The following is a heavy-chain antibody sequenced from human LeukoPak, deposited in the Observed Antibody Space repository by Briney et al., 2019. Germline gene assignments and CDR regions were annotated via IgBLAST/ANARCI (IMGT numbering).Heavy chain of an antibody. CDR3: AIQNYDFWSGYFSWFDP. CDR2: IYTSGST. J-gene: IGHJ5*02. D-gene: IGHD3-3*01. CDR1: GGSISSYY. Sequence: PSQTLSLTCTVSGGSISSYYWSWIRQPAGKGLEWIGRIYTSGSTNYNPSLKSRVTMSVDTSKNQFSLKLSSVTAADTAVYYCAIQNYDFWSGYFSWFDPWGQGTLVTVSS. V-gene: IGHV4-4*07.